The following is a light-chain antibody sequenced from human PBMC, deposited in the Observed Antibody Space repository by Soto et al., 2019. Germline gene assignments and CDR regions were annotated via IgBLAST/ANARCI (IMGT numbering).Light chain of an antibody. CDR2: DNN. J-gene: IGLJ1*01. CDR1: SSNIGKNY. CDR3: GTWDSSLSAGNYV. Sequence: QSVLTQPPSVSAAPGQKVTISCSGSSSNIGKNYVSWYQQLPGTAPKLLIYDNNKRPSGIPDRFSGSKSGTSATLGITGLQTGDEADYYCGTWDSSLSAGNYVFGTGTKVTVL. V-gene: IGLV1-51*01.